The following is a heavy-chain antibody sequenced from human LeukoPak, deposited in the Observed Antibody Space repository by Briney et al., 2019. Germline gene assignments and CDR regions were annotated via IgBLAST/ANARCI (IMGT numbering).Heavy chain of an antibody. CDR2: INHSGSN. D-gene: IGHD3-16*01. CDR3: ARIRDYDR. Sequence: KPSATLSLTCAVYGGSFSGYYWSWVRQPPGKGLEWIGEINHSGSNNYNPSLESRVTISVDKSKNQFSLKLRSVTAADTAVYYCARIRDYDRWGQGTLVTVSS. CDR1: GGSFSGYY. J-gene: IGHJ5*02. V-gene: IGHV4-34*01.